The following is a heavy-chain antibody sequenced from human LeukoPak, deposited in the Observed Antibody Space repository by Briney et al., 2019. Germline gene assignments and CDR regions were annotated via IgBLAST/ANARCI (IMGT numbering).Heavy chain of an antibody. J-gene: IGHJ4*02. CDR3: AKGSVAGTTNYYFDY. Sequence: PGGSLRLSCAASGFTFSSYAMSWVRQAPGKGLEWVSAISGSGGSTYYADSVKGRFTISRDNSKNTLYLQMNSLRAEDTALYYCAKGSVAGTTNYYFDYWGQGTLVTVSS. CDR2: ISGSGGST. CDR1: GFTFSSYA. D-gene: IGHD6-19*01. V-gene: IGHV3-23*01.